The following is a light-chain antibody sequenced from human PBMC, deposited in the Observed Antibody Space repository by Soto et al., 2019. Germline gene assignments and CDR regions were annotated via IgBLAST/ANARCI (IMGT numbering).Light chain of an antibody. CDR1: NSDIGGYNF. Sequence: QSALTQPASVSGSPGQSITISCTGTNSDIGGYNFVSWYQQHPGKAPKLRIYDVSNRPSGVSYRFSGSKSGNTASLTISGLQAEDEADYYCSSYTSRSTLVVFGGGTQLTVL. CDR2: DVS. CDR3: SSYTSRSTLVV. J-gene: IGLJ2*01. V-gene: IGLV2-14*03.